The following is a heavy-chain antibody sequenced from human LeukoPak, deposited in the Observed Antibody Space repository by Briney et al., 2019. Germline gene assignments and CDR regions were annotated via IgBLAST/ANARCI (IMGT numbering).Heavy chain of an antibody. J-gene: IGHJ5*02. V-gene: IGHV4-38-2*02. Sequence: SETLSLTCTVSGYSISSGYYWGWIRQPPGKGLEWIGSIYHSGSTYYNPSLKSRVTISVDTSKNQFSLKLSSVTAADTAVYYCVWSAGGLSWFDPWGQGTLVTVSS. CDR1: GYSISSGYY. CDR2: IYHSGST. D-gene: IGHD2-21*01. CDR3: VWSAGGLSWFDP.